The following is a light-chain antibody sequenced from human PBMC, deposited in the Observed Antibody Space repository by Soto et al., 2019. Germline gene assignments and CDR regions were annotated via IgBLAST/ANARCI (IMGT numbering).Light chain of an antibody. CDR2: WAF. CDR1: QSVLYSSNNKNY. Sequence: DIVMTQSPDSLAVSLGERATINCKSSQSVLYSSNNKNYLAWYQQKAGQPPKLLIYWAFTRESGVPDRFSGSGSGTDFTLTISSLQAEDVAVYYCQQYHSTPLTFGGGTKVEIK. V-gene: IGKV4-1*01. CDR3: QQYHSTPLT. J-gene: IGKJ4*01.